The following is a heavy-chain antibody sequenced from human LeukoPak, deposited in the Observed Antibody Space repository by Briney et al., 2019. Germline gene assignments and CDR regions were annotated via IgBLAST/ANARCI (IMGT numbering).Heavy chain of an antibody. CDR2: ISYDGSNK. D-gene: IGHD2-8*01. J-gene: IGHJ4*02. CDR1: GLTFSSYA. V-gene: IGHV3-30*04. Sequence: PGGSLRLSCAASGLTFSSYAMHWVRQAPGKGLEWGAVISYDGSNKYYADSVKGRFTISRDNSKNTLYLQMNSLRTEDTAVYYCARENGFDYWGQGTLVTVSS. CDR3: ARENGFDY.